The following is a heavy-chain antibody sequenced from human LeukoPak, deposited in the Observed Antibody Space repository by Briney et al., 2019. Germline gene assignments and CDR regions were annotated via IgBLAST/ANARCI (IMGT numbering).Heavy chain of an antibody. Sequence: PSGTLSLTCAVSGGSISSSHRWGWVRQPPGKGLEWIGEIYHSGSTNYNPSLKSRVTISVDKSKNQFSLKLSSVTAADTAVYYCARTIAGGSYRYPYWFDPWGQGTRVTVSS. V-gene: IGHV4-4*02. CDR3: ARTIAGGSYRYPYWFDP. CDR1: GGSISSSHR. CDR2: IYHSGST. J-gene: IGHJ5*02. D-gene: IGHD3-16*02.